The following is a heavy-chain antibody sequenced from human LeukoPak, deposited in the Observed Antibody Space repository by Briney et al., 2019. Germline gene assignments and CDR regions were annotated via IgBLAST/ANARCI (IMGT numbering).Heavy chain of an antibody. Sequence: ASVKVSCKASGYSFTGYYMHWVRQAPGQGLEWMGWINPNSGGTNYAQKFQGRVTMTRDTSISTAYMELSRLRSDDTAVYYRAREPTTVATAFDIWGQGTMVTVSS. D-gene: IGHD4-17*01. CDR3: AREPTTVATAFDI. J-gene: IGHJ3*02. CDR1: GYSFTGYY. CDR2: INPNSGGT. V-gene: IGHV1-2*02.